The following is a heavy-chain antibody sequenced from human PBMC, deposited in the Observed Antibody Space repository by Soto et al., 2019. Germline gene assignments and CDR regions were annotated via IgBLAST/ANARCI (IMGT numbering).Heavy chain of an antibody. J-gene: IGHJ4*02. CDR2: IWYDGSNK. CDR3: ARGNPGGYDFDY. D-gene: IGHD3-16*01. CDR1: GFTFSSYG. Sequence: QVQLVESGGGVVQPGRSLRLSCAASGFTFSSYGMHWVRQALGKGLEWEAVIWYDGSNKYYADSVKGRFTISRDNSKNTLYLQMNSLRAEDTAVYYCARGNPGGYDFDYWGQGTLVTVSS. V-gene: IGHV3-33*01.